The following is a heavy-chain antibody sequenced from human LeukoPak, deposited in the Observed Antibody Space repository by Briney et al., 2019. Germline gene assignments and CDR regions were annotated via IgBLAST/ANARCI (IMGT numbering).Heavy chain of an antibody. V-gene: IGHV1-18*01. D-gene: IGHD3-22*01. CDR3: ARLSGDYYDSSGYPFDY. Sequence: ASVKVSCKASGYIFSNHGISWVRQAPGEGLEWMGWITTYKDNTAYAQKFQGRVTITADESTSTAYMELSSLRSEDTAVYYCARLSGDYYDSSGYPFDYWGQGTLVTVSS. CDR2: ITTYKDNT. CDR1: GYIFSNHG. J-gene: IGHJ4*02.